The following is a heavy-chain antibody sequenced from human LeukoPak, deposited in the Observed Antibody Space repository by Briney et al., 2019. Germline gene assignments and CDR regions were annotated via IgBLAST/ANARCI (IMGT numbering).Heavy chain of an antibody. D-gene: IGHD5-18*01. Sequence: LGGSLRLSCAASGFTFSSYWMSWVRQAPGKGLEWVANIKQDGSEKYYVDSVKGRFTISRDNAKNSLYLQMNSLRAEDTAVYYCAREQTWIQLWPSPRMYAFDIWGQGTMVTVSS. V-gene: IGHV3-7*01. CDR3: AREQTWIQLWPSPRMYAFDI. CDR2: IKQDGSEK. J-gene: IGHJ3*02. CDR1: GFTFSSYW.